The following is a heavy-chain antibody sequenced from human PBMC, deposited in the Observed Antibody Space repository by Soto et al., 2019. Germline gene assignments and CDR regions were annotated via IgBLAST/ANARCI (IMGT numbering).Heavy chain of an antibody. Sequence: PXETLSLTCTVSGGSISSGGYSWTWIRQHPGMGLEWIGYIYYSGSTYYNPSLKSRVTISVDTSKNQFSLKLSSVTAADTAVYYCARDWYCSSTSCHPGGMDVWGQGTTVTVSS. V-gene: IGHV4-31*03. CDR3: ARDWYCSSTSCHPGGMDV. CDR2: IYYSGST. CDR1: GGSISSGGYS. D-gene: IGHD2-2*01. J-gene: IGHJ6*02.